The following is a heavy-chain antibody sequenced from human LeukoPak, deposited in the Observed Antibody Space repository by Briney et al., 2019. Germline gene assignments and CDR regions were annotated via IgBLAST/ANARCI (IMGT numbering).Heavy chain of an antibody. CDR3: APDGSGSYYGWFDP. V-gene: IGHV1-24*01. CDR2: FDPEDGET. CDR1: GYTLTELS. Sequence: GASVKVSCKVSGYTLTELSMHWVRQAPGKGLEWMGGFDPEDGETIYAQKFQGRVTLTEDTSTDTAYMELSSLRSEDTAVYYCAPDGSGSYYGWFDPWGQGTLVTVSS. J-gene: IGHJ5*02. D-gene: IGHD1-26*01.